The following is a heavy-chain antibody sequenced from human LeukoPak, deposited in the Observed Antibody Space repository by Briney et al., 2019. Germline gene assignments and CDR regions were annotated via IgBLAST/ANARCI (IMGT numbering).Heavy chain of an antibody. J-gene: IGHJ6*02. D-gene: IGHD2-2*02. CDR1: GYTFSSYG. CDR3: ARESIVVVPAAIWKGYYYGMDV. CDR2: ISAYNGNT. Sequence: GASVKVSCKASGYTFSSYGIDWVRQAPGQGLEWMGWISAYNGNTNYAQHLQGRVTMTTDTSTSTVYMELSSLRSEDTAVYYCARESIVVVPAAIWKGYYYGMDVWGQGTTVTVSS. V-gene: IGHV1-18*01.